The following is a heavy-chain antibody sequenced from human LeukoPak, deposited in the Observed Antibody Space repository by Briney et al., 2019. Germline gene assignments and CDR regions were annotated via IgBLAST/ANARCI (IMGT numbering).Heavy chain of an antibody. Sequence: SETLSLACTVSGGSISSYYWSWIRQPPGKGLEWIGYIYYSGSTNYNPSHKSRVTISVDTSKNQFSLKLSSVTAADTAVYYCARAGYDSSGGAFDIWGQGTMVTVSS. J-gene: IGHJ3*02. CDR1: GGSISSYY. CDR3: ARAGYDSSGGAFDI. V-gene: IGHV4-59*01. D-gene: IGHD3-22*01. CDR2: IYYSGST.